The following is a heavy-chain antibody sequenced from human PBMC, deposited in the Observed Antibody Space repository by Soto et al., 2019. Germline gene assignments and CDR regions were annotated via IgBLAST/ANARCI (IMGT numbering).Heavy chain of an antibody. Sequence: QVQLQESGPGLVKPSETLSLTCTVSGGSISSYYWSWIRQPPGKGLEWIGYIYYSGSTNYNPSLKSRVTIAVDTSKTQSSRQLSSVTAADTAVYYCARAYCTNGVCPPGFDYWGQGTLVTVAS. J-gene: IGHJ4*02. D-gene: IGHD2-8*01. CDR2: IYYSGST. V-gene: IGHV4-59*01. CDR3: ARAYCTNGVCPPGFDY. CDR1: GGSISSYY.